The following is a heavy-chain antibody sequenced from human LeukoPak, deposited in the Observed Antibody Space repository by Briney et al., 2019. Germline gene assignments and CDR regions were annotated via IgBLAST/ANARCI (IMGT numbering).Heavy chain of an antibody. Sequence: GGSLRLSCAASGFTFSDYYMSWIRQAPGQGLEWVSYISRSSSYTNYADSVKGRFTISRDNAKNSLHLQMNSLRAEDTAVYYCARDRVENWFDPWGQGTLVTVSS. CDR3: ARDRVENWFDP. D-gene: IGHD3-10*01. J-gene: IGHJ5*02. CDR1: GFTFSDYY. CDR2: ISRSSSYT. V-gene: IGHV3-11*06.